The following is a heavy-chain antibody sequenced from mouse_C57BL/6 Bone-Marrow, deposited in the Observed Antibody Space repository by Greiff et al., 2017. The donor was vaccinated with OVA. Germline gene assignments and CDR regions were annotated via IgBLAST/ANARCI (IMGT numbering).Heavy chain of an antibody. V-gene: IGHV1-5*01. D-gene: IGHD2-4*01. CDR3: TDDYDPPYYAMDY. CDR2: IYPGNSDT. J-gene: IGHJ4*01. Sequence: VQLQQSGTVLARPGASVKMSCKTSGYTFTSYWMHWVKQRPGQGLEWIGAIYPGNSDTSYNQKFKGKAKLTAVTSASTAYMELSSLTNEDSAVYYCTDDYDPPYYAMDYWGQGTSVTVSA. CDR1: GYTFTSYW.